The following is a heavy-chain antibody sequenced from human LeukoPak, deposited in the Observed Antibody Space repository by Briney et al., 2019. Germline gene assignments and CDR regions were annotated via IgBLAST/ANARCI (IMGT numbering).Heavy chain of an antibody. J-gene: IGHJ4*02. CDR3: AFWNPYYSASREHN. CDR2: LYYSGTT. Sequence: SETLSLTCTVSGGSIRGTSYYLGWIRQTPGEGLEWIGGLYYSGTTYYNPSLESRVTISLDPSKNQFPLKLTSVTAADTAIYYCAFWNPYYSASREHNWRQGTTVTVCS. CDR1: GGSIRGTSYY. D-gene: IGHD3-3*01. V-gene: IGHV4-39*06.